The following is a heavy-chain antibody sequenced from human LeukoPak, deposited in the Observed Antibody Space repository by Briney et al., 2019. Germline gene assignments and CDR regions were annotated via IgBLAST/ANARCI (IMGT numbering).Heavy chain of an antibody. CDR2: ISASGGTT. V-gene: IGHV3-23*01. D-gene: IGHD6-13*01. CDR1: GFSLNNYA. J-gene: IGHJ4*02. CDR3: AKASCSWYSDFDY. Sequence: GGSLRLSCAASGFSLNNYAMNWARQATGKGLEWVSAISASGGTTYNSDSVKGRFTISRDSAKNTLYLQINSLRAEDSAVYYCAKASCSWYSDFDYWGRGTLVTVSS.